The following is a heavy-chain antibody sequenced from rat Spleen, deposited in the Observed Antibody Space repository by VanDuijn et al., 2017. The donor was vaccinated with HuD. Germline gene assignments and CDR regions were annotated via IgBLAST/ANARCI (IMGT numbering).Heavy chain of an antibody. J-gene: IGHJ3*01. CDR3: TRGIYYGYNAFVY. Sequence: EVQLVETGGGLVQPGRSLKLSCVASGFTFSRYWMYWVRQAPGKGLEWISSFDTDGGRTYYSDSVKGRFTISRDNAENTVYLQMNSLRSEDTATYFCTRGIYYGYNAFVYWGQGTLVTVSS. V-gene: IGHV5-58*01. CDR1: GFTFSRYW. CDR2: FDTDGGRT. D-gene: IGHD1-9*01.